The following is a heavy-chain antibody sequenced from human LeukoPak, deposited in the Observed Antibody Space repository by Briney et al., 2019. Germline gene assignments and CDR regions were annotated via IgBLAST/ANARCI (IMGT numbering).Heavy chain of an antibody. D-gene: IGHD3-10*01. J-gene: IGHJ6*02. V-gene: IGHV1-18*04. Sequence: ASVKVSCKASGDTFTTDYIHWVRQGPGQGLEWMGWISAYNGNTNYAQKLQGRVTMTTDTSTSTAYMELRSLRSDDTAVYYCARVYYHDYYGMDVWGQGTTVTVSS. CDR3: ARVYYHDYYGMDV. CDR2: ISAYNGNT. CDR1: GDTFTTDY.